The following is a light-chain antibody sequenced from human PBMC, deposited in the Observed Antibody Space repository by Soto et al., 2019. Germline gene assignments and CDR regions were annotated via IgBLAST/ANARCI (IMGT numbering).Light chain of an antibody. CDR1: QSISNY. CDR2: AAS. Sequence: DIQMTQSPASLSASVGDRVTITCRASQSISNYLNWYQQKPGKAPKLLIYAASNLQSGAPARFSGSGSGRDFTLTISSLQPEDFATYYCQQSYSTPRTFGQGTKVEIK. J-gene: IGKJ1*01. CDR3: QQSYSTPRT. V-gene: IGKV1-39*01.